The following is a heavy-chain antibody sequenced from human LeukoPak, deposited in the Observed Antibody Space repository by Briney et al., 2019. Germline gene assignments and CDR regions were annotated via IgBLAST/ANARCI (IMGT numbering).Heavy chain of an antibody. Sequence: PGGSLRLSCAASGFTFSNYGLSWVRQAPGKGLEWVSGISWNSGSIGYADSVKGRFTISRDNAKNSLYLQMNSLRAEDTALYYCAKDGQLQKGPYYYYYMDVWGKGTTVTISS. V-gene: IGHV3-9*01. CDR2: ISWNSGSI. CDR1: GFTFSNYG. CDR3: AKDGQLQKGPYYYYYMDV. D-gene: IGHD2-2*01. J-gene: IGHJ6*03.